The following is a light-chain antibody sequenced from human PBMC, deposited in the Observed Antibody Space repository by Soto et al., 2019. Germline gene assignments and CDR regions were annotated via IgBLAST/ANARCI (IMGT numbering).Light chain of an antibody. CDR2: GAS. V-gene: IGKV3-15*01. J-gene: IGKJ1*01. CDR3: QQYNNWPPT. Sequence: EIVMTQSPATLSVSPGERATLSCRASQSVSRNLAWYQQKPGQAPRLLIYGASTRATGIPARFSGSGSGTEFTLTISSLQSEDFVVYYCQQYNNWPPTFGQGTKVEIK. CDR1: QSVSRN.